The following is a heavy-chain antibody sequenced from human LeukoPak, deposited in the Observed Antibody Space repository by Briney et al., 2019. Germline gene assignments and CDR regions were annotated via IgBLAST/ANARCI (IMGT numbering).Heavy chain of an antibody. CDR3: ARIQYYFDSSGYYPYFDY. V-gene: IGHV4-39*01. D-gene: IGHD3-22*01. CDR2: IYYSGTT. CDR1: GGSISSSSYY. J-gene: IGHJ4*02. Sequence: SETLSLTCTVSGGSISSSSYYWGWIRQPPGMGLEWIGNIYYSGTTYYNPSLKSRVTISVDTSKNQFSLKLSSVTAADTAVYLCARIQYYFDSSGYYPYFDYWGQGTLVTVSS.